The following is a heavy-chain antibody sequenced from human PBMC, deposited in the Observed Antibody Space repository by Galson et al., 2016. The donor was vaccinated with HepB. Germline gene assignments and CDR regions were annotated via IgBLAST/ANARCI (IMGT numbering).Heavy chain of an antibody. CDR1: GFTFSSYG. V-gene: IGHV3-30*03. CDR3: ATDRRYHDSSGYFWEGYYYDGMDV. J-gene: IGHJ6*02. CDR2: ISYDGRDK. Sequence: LRLSCAASGFTFSSYGMHWVRQAPGKGLEWVAVISYDGRDKYYADSVKGRFTISRDNSKNTLYLQMNSLRPEDTAVYYCATDRRYHDSSGYFWEGYYYDGMDVWGQGTTVTVSS. D-gene: IGHD3-22*01.